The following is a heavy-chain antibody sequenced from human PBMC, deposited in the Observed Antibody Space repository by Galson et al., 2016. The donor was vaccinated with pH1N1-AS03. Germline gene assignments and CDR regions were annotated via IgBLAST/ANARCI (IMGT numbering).Heavy chain of an antibody. V-gene: IGHV3-9*01. CDR2: IAWNSGIT. D-gene: IGHD3-22*01. Sequence: SLRLSCAASGFTFHDYAMHWVRQAPGKGPEWVSGIAWNSGITGYGDSVKGRFTLSRDNAKNSLYLQMNSLKPEDTALYYCARGYDDSGPDDHRLFDSWGQGTQVTVSS. CDR1: GFTFHDYA. J-gene: IGHJ5*01. CDR3: ARGYDDSGPDDHRLFDS.